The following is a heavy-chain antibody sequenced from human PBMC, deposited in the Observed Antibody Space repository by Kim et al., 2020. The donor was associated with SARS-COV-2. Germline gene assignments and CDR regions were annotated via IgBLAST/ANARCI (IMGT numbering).Heavy chain of an antibody. D-gene: IGHD6-6*01. CDR2: IYPGDSDA. V-gene: IGHV5-51*01. CDR1: YSFTSYW. Sequence: YSFTSYWIGWVRQMPGKGLEWMGIIYPGDSDARYSPSFQGQVTLSVDKSIATAYLQWRSLKASDTAVYYCARVGPGDAAEIAAPYYYG. J-gene: IGHJ6*01. CDR3: ARVGPGDAAEIAAPYYYG.